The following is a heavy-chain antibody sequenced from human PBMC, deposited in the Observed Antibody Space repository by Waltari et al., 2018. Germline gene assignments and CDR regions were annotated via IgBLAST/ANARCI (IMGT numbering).Heavy chain of an antibody. CDR2: ISDSAYGT. Sequence: EDQLLESGGGLVQPGGSLRLSCAASGFTFSSYAMTWVRQAPGKGLEWVSTISDSAYGTFYADSVKGRFTISRDNSKNTLYLQMNSPRVEDTAIYYCAKGPYTNTWYDYWGQGTLVTVSS. J-gene: IGHJ4*02. CDR3: AKGPYTNTWYDY. V-gene: IGHV3-23*01. CDR1: GFTFSSYA. D-gene: IGHD2-8*01.